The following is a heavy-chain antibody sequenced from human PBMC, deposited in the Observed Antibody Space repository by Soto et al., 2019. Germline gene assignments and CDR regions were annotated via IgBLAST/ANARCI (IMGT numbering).Heavy chain of an antibody. J-gene: IGHJ4*02. D-gene: IGHD5-18*01. CDR1: GFSVRNNY. CDR2: IGDNAIST. CDR3: ARNLLYTAFRTSDY. V-gene: IGHV3-23*01. Sequence: PGGSLRLSCAASGFSVRNNYLSWVRQAPGKGLEWVSAIGDNAISTYYADSVKGRFIISRDNAKNTLYLQVSSLRAEDTALYFCARNLLYTAFRTSDYWGLGTLVTVSS.